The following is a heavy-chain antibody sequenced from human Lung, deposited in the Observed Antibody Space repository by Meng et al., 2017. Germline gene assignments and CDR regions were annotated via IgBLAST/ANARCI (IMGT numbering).Heavy chain of an antibody. CDR3: ARGPTTMAHDFDY. Sequence: QVALSPWGAGRLKPPETPSLTCVVSGGSFSDYNWSWIRQTQGKGLEWIGEINHSGSTNYNPSLASRATISVDTSQNNLSPKLSSVTAADSAVYYCARGPTTMAHDFDYWGQGTLVTVSS. V-gene: IGHV4-34*01. CDR1: GGSFSDYN. D-gene: IGHD4-11*01. CDR2: INHSGST. J-gene: IGHJ4*02.